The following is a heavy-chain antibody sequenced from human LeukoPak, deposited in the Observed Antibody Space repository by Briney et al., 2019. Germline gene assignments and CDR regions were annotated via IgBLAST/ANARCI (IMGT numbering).Heavy chain of an antibody. J-gene: IGHJ5*02. CDR1: GYTFTAYY. D-gene: IGHD4-11*01. CDR3: ARTPDYSVTT. V-gene: IGHV1-2*02. Sequence: ASVKVSCKVSGYTFTAYYMHWVRQAPGQGLEWMGRIDPNSGGTIYVHKFQGTVAMTRDTSISTAYMELSRLTSDDTAVYYCARTPDYSVTTWGQGTLVTVSS. CDR2: IDPNSGGT.